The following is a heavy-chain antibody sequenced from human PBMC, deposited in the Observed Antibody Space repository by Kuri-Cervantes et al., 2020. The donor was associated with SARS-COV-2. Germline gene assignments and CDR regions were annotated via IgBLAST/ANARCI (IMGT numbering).Heavy chain of an antibody. CDR3: ARDCSSTSCYFGSAGDFDY. V-gene: IGHV3-48*01. CDR1: GFTFSSYS. CDR2: ISSSSSTI. Sequence: GGSLRLSCAASGFTFSSYSMNWVRQAPGKGLEWVSYISSSSSTIYYADSVKGRFTTSRDNAKNSLYLQMNSLRAEDTAVYYCARDCSSTSCYFGSAGDFDYWGQGTLVTVSS. J-gene: IGHJ4*02. D-gene: IGHD2-2*01.